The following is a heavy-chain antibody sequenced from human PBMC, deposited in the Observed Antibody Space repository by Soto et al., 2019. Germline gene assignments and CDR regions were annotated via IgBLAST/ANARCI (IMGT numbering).Heavy chain of an antibody. J-gene: IGHJ6*02. V-gene: IGHV1-18*01. D-gene: IGHD3-3*01. Sequence: QVQLVQSGAEVKKPGSSVKVSCKASGGTFSSSAISWVRQAPGQGLEWMGGISAYNGNTNYAQKLQGRVTMTTDTSTITAYMELRSLRSDDTAVYYCARDDDFWSGYYRTFFYYYGMDVWGQGTTVTVSS. CDR3: ARDDDFWSGYYRTFFYYYGMDV. CDR2: ISAYNGNT. CDR1: GGTFSSSA.